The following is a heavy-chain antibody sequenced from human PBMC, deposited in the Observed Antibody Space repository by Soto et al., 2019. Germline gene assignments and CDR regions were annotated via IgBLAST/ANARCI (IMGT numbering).Heavy chain of an antibody. Sequence: LSLTCAVYGGSFSGYYWSWIRQPPGKGLEWIGEINHSGSTNYNPSLKSRVTISVDTSKNQFSLKLSSVTAADTAVYYCAGYSAHYSRYYYGMDVWGQGTTVTVSS. D-gene: IGHD1-26*01. V-gene: IGHV4-34*01. CDR2: INHSGST. CDR3: AGYSAHYSRYYYGMDV. J-gene: IGHJ6*02. CDR1: GGSFSGYY.